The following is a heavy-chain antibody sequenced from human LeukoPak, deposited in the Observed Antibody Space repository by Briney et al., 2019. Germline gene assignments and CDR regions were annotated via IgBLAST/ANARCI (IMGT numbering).Heavy chain of an antibody. J-gene: IGHJ1*01. V-gene: IGHV1-2*04. CDR1: GYTFTGYY. CDR2: INPNSGGT. D-gene: IGHD1-26*01. Sequence: ASVKVSCEASGYTFTGYYMHWVRQAPGQGLEWMGWINPNSGGTNYAQKFQGWVTMTRDTSISTAYMELSRLRSDDTAVYYCARGRGIVGATREYFQHWGQGTLVTVSS. CDR3: ARGRGIVGATREYFQH.